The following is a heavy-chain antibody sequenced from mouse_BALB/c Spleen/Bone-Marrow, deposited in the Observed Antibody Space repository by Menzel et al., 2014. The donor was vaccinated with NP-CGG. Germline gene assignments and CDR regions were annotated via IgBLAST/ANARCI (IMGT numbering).Heavy chain of an antibody. CDR1: GYAFTDYL. CDR2: INPGSGGT. Sequence: VQLQQSGAELVRPGTSVKVSRKASGYAFTDYLIEWIKKRPGQGLEWIGVINPGSGGTNYNEKFKGKATLTADKSSSTAYMQLSSLTSDDSAVYFCARGDLYYGNLYAMDYWGQEASVTVSS. D-gene: IGHD2-1*01. CDR3: ARGDLYYGNLYAMDY. J-gene: IGHJ4*01. V-gene: IGHV1-54*01.